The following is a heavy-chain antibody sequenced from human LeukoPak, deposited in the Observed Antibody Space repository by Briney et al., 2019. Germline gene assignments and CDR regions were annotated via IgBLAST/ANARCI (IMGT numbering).Heavy chain of an antibody. J-gene: IGHJ6*02. V-gene: IGHV4-39*07. CDR2: INHSGST. CDR1: GGSISSSSYY. D-gene: IGHD3-10*01. Sequence: SETLSLTCTVSGGSISSSSYYWGWIRQPPGKGLEWIGEINHSGSTNYNPSLKSRVTISVDTSKNQFSLKLSSVTAADTAVYYCARVKRYGSGSYIPLYYYYGMDVWGQGTTVTVSS. CDR3: ARVKRYGSGSYIPLYYYYGMDV.